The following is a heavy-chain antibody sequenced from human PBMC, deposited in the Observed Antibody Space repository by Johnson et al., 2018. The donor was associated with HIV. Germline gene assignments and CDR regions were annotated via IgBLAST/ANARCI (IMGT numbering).Heavy chain of an antibody. J-gene: IGHJ3*01. Sequence: QVQLVESGGGVVQPGRSLRVSCAASGFTFNRYGMHWVRQAPGKGLEWVALISYDGTDTYYADSVKGRFPHSRDNSKNTLYLQMNSLRAEDTAVFYCARDRAEYSTWLDAFDVWGQGTMVTVSS. CDR2: ISYDGTDT. V-gene: IGHV3-30*03. D-gene: IGHD6-6*01. CDR3: ARDRAEYSTWLDAFDV. CDR1: GFTFNRYG.